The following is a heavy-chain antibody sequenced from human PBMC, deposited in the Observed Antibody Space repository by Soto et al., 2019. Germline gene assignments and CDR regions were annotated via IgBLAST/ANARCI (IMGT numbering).Heavy chain of an antibody. J-gene: IGHJ6*02. CDR3: ARRNYDILTGYPYYYYYGMDV. CDR1: GYSFTSYW. CDR2: IDPSDSYT. D-gene: IGHD3-9*01. V-gene: IGHV5-10-1*01. Sequence: GESLKIPCKGSGYSFTSYWISWVRQMPGKGLEWMGRIDPSDSYTNYSPSFQGHVTISADKSISTAYLQWSSLKASDTAMYYCARRNYDILTGYPYYYYYGMDVWGQGTTFTVSS.